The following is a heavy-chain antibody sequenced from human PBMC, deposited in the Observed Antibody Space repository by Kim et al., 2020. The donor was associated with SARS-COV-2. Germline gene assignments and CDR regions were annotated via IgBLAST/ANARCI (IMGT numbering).Heavy chain of an antibody. Sequence: YADSVKGRFTISRDNSKNTVYLQMNSLRAEDTAVYYCAKRDSSGNYYFDYWGQGTLVTVSS. V-gene: IGHV3-23*01. J-gene: IGHJ4*02. D-gene: IGHD3-22*01. CDR3: AKRDSSGNYYFDY.